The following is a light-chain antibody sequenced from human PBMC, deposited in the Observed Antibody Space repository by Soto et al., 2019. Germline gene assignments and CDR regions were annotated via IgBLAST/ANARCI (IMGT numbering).Light chain of an antibody. V-gene: IGLV2-23*03. CDR3: CSYAGSSNFVV. J-gene: IGLJ2*01. CDR2: EGS. CDR1: SSDVGSYNL. Sequence: QSALTQPASVSGSPGQSITISCTGTSSDVGSYNLVSWYQQHPDKAPKLMIYEGSKRPSRVSNRFPGSKSGNTASLTISGLQAEDEAEYYCCSYAGSSNFVVFGGGTKLTVL.